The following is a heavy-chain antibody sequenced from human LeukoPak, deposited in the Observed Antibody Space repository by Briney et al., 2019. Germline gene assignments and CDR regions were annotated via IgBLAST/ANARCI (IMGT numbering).Heavy chain of an antibody. CDR1: GFTFSSYW. D-gene: IGHD5-18*01. J-gene: IGHJ3*01. V-gene: IGHV3-7*01. CDR2: IKEDGSEK. CDR3: ARDPGYSASDV. Sequence: PGGSLRLSCAASGFTFSSYWMSWVRQAPGKGPEFVANIKEDGSEKSYVDSVKGRFTISRDNAKKSVSLQMSSLRVEDTAVYYCARDPGYSASDVWGQGAMVIVSS.